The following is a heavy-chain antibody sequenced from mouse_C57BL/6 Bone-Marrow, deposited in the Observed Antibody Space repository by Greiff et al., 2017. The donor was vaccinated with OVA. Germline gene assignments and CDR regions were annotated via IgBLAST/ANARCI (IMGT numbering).Heavy chain of an antibody. Sequence: EVKLVESGGGLVKPGGSLKLSCAASGFTFSSYAMSWVRQTPEKRLEWVATISDGGSYTYYPDNVKGRFTISRDNAKNNLYLQMSHLKSEDTAMYYCARDREAGFAYWGQGTLVTVSA. J-gene: IGHJ3*01. CDR2: ISDGGSYT. V-gene: IGHV5-4*01. CDR1: GFTFSSYA. CDR3: ARDREAGFAY. D-gene: IGHD3-1*01.